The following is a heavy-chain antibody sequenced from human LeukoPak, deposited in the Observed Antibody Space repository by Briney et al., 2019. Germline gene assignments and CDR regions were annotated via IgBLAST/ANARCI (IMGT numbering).Heavy chain of an antibody. CDR1: GYTFTSYA. Sequence: GASVKVSCKASGYTFTSYAMHWVRQAPGQRLEWMGWISADTGESKYAEKVQGRLTLTRDTSTTTAYMDLRSLRPDDTAVYYCARGGNYCSDRNCYSDYWGQGTLVSVSS. CDR3: ARGGNYCSDRNCYSDY. V-gene: IGHV1-3*01. J-gene: IGHJ4*01. CDR2: ISADTGES. D-gene: IGHD2-15*01.